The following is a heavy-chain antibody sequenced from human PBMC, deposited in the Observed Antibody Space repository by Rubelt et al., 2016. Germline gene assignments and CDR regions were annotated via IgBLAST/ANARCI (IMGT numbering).Heavy chain of an antibody. CDR2: INHSGST. D-gene: IGHD6-13*01. V-gene: IGHV4-34*01. J-gene: IGHJ5*02. Sequence: QVQLQQWGAGLLKPSETLSLTCAVYGGSFSGYYWSWIRQPPGKGLEWIGEINHSGSTNYNPSRKSRVTLSVDTANNPFSLKLSSVPAADTAVYYCARGLARAAAAPRRLWFDPWGQGTLVTVSS. CDR3: ARGLARAAAAPRRLWFDP. CDR1: GGSFSGYY.